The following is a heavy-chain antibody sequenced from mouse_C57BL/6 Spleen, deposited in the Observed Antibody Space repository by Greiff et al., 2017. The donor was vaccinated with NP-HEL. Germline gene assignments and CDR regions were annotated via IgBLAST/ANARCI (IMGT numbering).Heavy chain of an antibody. CDR3: ARNWAYYFDY. CDR1: GFSLSTSGMG. D-gene: IGHD4-1*01. CDR2: IYWDDDK. J-gene: IGHJ2*01. Sequence: QVTLKVCGPGILQSSQTLSLTCSFSGFSLSTSGMGVSWIRKPSGKGLEWLAHIYWDDDKRYNPSLKSRLKIAKDTSRNQVFLKITSVDTADTAKYYCARNWAYYFDYWGQGTTRTVSS. V-gene: IGHV8-12*01.